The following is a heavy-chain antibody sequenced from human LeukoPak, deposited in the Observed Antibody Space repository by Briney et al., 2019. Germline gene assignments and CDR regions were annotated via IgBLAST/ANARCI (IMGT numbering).Heavy chain of an antibody. V-gene: IGHV3-11*01. CDR3: ARDRRYGSGSHCKFDS. J-gene: IGHJ4*02. CDR1: GFTFSDYY. Sequence: GGSLRLSCAASGFTFSDYYMSWIRQAPGKGLEWVSQISDSGSVVYYTESVKARFTISRDNAKNSLYLQMNSLRAEDTAVYYCARDRRYGSGSHCKFDSWGQGALVTVSS. D-gene: IGHD3-10*01. CDR2: ISDSGSVV.